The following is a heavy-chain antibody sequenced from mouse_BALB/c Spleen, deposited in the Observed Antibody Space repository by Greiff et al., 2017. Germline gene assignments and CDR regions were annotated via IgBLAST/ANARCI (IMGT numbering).Heavy chain of an antibody. CDR1: GYTFTRYW. V-gene: IGHV1-5*01. Sequence: VQLQQSGTVLARPGASVKMSCKASGYTFTRYWMHWVKQRPGQGLEWIGAIYPGNSDTRYNQKFKGKAKLTAVTSTSTAYMELSSLTNEDSAVYYCTRTLLLWSHFDYWGQGTTLTVSS. J-gene: IGHJ2*01. CDR3: TRTLLLWSHFDY. D-gene: IGHD2-1*01. CDR2: IYPGNSDT.